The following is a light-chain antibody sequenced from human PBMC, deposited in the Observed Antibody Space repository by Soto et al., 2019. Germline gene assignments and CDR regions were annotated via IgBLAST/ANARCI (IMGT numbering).Light chain of an antibody. CDR2: DVS. Sequence: QSALAQPASVSGSPGQSITISCTGTSSDVGRYNYVSWFQQHPGKAPKLLIYDVSNWPSGVSDRFSGSKSGNTASLTISGLQSEDESNYYCSSFTTRSTFVFVTGTKLTVL. CDR3: SSFTTRSTFV. J-gene: IGLJ1*01. V-gene: IGLV2-14*01. CDR1: SSDVGRYNY.